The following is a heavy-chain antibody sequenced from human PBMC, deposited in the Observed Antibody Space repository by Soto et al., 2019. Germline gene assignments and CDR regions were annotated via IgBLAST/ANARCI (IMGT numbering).Heavy chain of an antibody. J-gene: IGHJ5*02. Sequence: SDTLSLTYSSSGGPISSYCWSWIRQPAGKGLEWIGRIYTSGSTNYNPSLKSRVTMSVDTSKNQFSLKLSSVTAADTAVYYCARAGWKYVGNWCDPWGQGTLVTVS. V-gene: IGHV4-4*07. CDR3: ARAGWKYVGNWCDP. CDR2: IYTSGST. D-gene: IGHD1-7*01. CDR1: GGPISSYC.